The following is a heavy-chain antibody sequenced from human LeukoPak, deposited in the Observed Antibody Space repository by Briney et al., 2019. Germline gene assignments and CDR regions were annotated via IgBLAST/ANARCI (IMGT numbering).Heavy chain of an antibody. CDR2: IYSGGRT. CDR3: ARDRIELGGGIFDI. CDR1: GFTFSSYW. D-gene: IGHD5-18*01. Sequence: PGGSLRLSCAASGFTFSSYWMHWVRQAPGKGLEWVSVIYSGGRTYCADSVEGRFTMSRDNSKNTLYLQMNSLRAEDTAVYYCARDRIELGGGIFDIWGQGTMVIISS. J-gene: IGHJ3*02. V-gene: IGHV3-53*01.